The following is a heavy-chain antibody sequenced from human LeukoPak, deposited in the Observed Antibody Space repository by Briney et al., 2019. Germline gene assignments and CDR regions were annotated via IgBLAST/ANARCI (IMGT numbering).Heavy chain of an antibody. V-gene: IGHV4-59*13. CDR2: IYYSGST. Sequence: SETLSLTCIVSGGSISSYYWSWIRQPPGKGLEWIGYIYYSGSTFYSPSLRSRVTMSVDTSKNQISLKLSSVTAADTAVYYCVRGGSSSPLDDWGQGTLVTVSS. J-gene: IGHJ4*02. D-gene: IGHD6-6*01. CDR1: GGSISSYY. CDR3: VRGGSSSPLDD.